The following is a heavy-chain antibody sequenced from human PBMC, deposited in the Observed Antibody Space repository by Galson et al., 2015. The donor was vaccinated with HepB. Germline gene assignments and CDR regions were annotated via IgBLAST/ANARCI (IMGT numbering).Heavy chain of an antibody. Sequence: SLRLSCAASGFTFSSYWMSWVRQAPGKGLEWVANIKQDGSEKYYVDSVKGRFTISRDNAKNSLYLQMNSLRAEDTAVYYCARVRYYGSGSIDYWGQGTLVTVSS. CDR3: ARVRYYGSGSIDY. D-gene: IGHD3-10*01. CDR2: IKQDGSEK. CDR1: GFTFSSYW. J-gene: IGHJ4*02. V-gene: IGHV3-7*03.